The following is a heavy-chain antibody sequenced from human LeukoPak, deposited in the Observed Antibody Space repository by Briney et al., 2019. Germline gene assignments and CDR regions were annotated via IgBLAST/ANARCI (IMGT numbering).Heavy chain of an antibody. J-gene: IGHJ4*02. CDR2: IIPFLGTP. D-gene: IGHD3-22*01. Sequence: ASVKVSCKASGGTFSRYAIMWVRQAPGQGLEWMGGIIPFLGTPNYAQRFQGRLTITADESTSTAYMELSSLRSEDTAVYYCARDGDEYYYDSSGTPRWGISGNWGQGTLVTVSS. CDR1: GGTFSRYA. CDR3: ARDGDEYYYDSSGTPRWGISGN. V-gene: IGHV1-69*01.